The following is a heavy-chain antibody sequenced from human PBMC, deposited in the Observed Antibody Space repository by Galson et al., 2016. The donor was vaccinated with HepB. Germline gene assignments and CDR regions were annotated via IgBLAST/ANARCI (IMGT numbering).Heavy chain of an antibody. V-gene: IGHV6-1*01. CDR3: ARAIMLGRGMDV. J-gene: IGHJ6*02. Sequence: CAISGDSVYNNGAAWVWIRQSPSRGLEWLGRTFYRSTWENHYAGSVKNRITIRPDTSRNQFSLHLNSVTPEDTAVDYCARAIMLGRGMDVWGQGTTVTVSS. CDR2: TFYRSTWEN. D-gene: IGHD3-10*01. CDR1: GDSVYNNGAA.